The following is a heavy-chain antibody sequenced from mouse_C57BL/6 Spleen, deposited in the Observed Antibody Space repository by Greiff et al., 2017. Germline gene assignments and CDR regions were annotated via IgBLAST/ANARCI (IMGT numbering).Heavy chain of an antibody. CDR3: TRNYYGSLHYFDY. CDR2: IDPETGGT. Sequence: VKLMESGAELVRPRASVTLSCKASGYTFTDYEMHWVKQTPVHGLEWIGAIDPETGGTAYNQKFKGKAILTADKSTSTAYMELRSLTSEDSAVYYCTRNYYGSLHYFDYWGQGTTLTVSS. D-gene: IGHD1-1*01. V-gene: IGHV1-15*01. J-gene: IGHJ2*01. CDR1: GYTFTDYE.